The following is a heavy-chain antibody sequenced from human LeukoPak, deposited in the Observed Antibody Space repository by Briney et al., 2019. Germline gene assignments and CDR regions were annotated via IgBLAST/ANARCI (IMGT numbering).Heavy chain of an antibody. CDR3: AKVGPRTYTSGLDWYFDL. CDR1: GFTFSTYV. Sequence: GGSLRLSCAASGFTFSTYVMTWVRQAPGKGLEWVSALSGSGGSTFYADSVKGRFTISRDNSKNTLYVQMNSLRVEDTAVYYCAKVGPRTYTSGLDWYFDLWGRGTLVTVSS. V-gene: IGHV3-23*01. J-gene: IGHJ2*01. CDR2: LSGSGGST. D-gene: IGHD3-16*01.